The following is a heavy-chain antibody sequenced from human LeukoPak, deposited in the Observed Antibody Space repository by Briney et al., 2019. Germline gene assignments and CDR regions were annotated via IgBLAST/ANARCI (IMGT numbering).Heavy chain of an antibody. CDR1: GCTFSGSD. D-gene: IGHD3-3*01. J-gene: IGHJ5*02. V-gene: IGHV3-23*01. CDR2: ISDTGGRT. Sequence: PGGSLRLSCAASGCTFSGSDVSWVRQAPGEGLEWVSSISDTGGRTYYADSVKGRFAISRDNSTNTVFLQMNSLRAGDTAIYYCAKGGQDYDFWRFDLWGQGILVAVSS. CDR3: AKGGQDYDFWRFDL.